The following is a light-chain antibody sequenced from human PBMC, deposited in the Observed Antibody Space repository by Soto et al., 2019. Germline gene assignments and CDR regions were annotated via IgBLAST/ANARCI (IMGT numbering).Light chain of an antibody. CDR2: GAS. CDR1: HSVSSSY. Sequence: EIVLTQSPGTLSLPPGERATLSCRASHSVSSSYLGWYQQKPGQAPRLLIYGASGRATGVPDRFSGSGSGTDFTLTISRLEPEDFAVYYCQQYGSSPPFTFGPGTKVDIK. J-gene: IGKJ3*01. V-gene: IGKV3-20*01. CDR3: QQYGSSPPFT.